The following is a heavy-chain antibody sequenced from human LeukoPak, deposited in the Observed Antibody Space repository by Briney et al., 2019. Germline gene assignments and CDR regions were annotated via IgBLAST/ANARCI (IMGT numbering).Heavy chain of an antibody. J-gene: IGHJ2*01. CDR1: GFIFSNYA. CDR2: IGGNGGRT. D-gene: IGHD1-26*01. Sequence: PGGSLRLSCAASGFIFSNYAMNWGRQAPGKGLEWVSGIGGNGGRTYYADSVKGRFTISRDNSKNTLYLQMNSLRAEDTAVYYCARHLSTTRYLDLWGRGTLLTVSS. V-gene: IGHV3-23*01. CDR3: ARHLSTTRYLDL.